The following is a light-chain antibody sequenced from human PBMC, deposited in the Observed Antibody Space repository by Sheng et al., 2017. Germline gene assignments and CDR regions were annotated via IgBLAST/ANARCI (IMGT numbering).Light chain of an antibody. CDR2: DDS. CDR3: QVWDSSSDHWV. V-gene: IGLV3-21*02. CDR1: RIGTKN. Sequence: SYVLTQPPSLSVAPGQTARISCEGDRIGTKNVHWYQQKSGQAPVMVVYDDSDRPSGIPERISGSNSGDTAILTINTVEAGDEADYYCQVWDSSSDHWVFGGGTKLTVL. J-gene: IGLJ3*02.